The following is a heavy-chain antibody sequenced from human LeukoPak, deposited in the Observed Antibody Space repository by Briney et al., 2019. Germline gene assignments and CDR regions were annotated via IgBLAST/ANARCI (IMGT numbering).Heavy chain of an antibody. J-gene: IGHJ4*02. V-gene: IGHV3-48*03. D-gene: IGHD6-19*01. CDR2: IGSSGSTI. CDR1: GFPFSVYE. CDR3: ALLAVASDFDY. Sequence: GGSLRLSCAVSGFPFSVYEMNWVRQAPGKGLEWVSNIGSSGSTIYYADSVKGRFSISRGNAKSSLYLQMNSLRVEDTAVYYCALLAVASDFDYWGQGALVTVSS.